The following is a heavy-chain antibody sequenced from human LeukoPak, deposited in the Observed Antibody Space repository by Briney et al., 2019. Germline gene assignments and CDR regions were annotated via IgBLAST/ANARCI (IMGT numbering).Heavy chain of an antibody. V-gene: IGHV1-69*04. D-gene: IGHD1-26*01. J-gene: IGHJ4*02. CDR3: ARDEGSYHGDYFDY. Sequence: SVKVSCKASGGTFSSYTISRVRQAPGQGLEWMGRIIPILGIANYAQKFQGRVTITADKSTSTAYMELSSLRSEDTAVYYCARDEGSYHGDYFDYWGQGTLVTVSS. CDR1: GGTFSSYT. CDR2: IIPILGIA.